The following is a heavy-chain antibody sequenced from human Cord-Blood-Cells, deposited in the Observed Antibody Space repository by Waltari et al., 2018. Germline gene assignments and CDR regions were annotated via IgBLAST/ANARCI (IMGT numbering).Heavy chain of an antibody. CDR3: ARYSSSSFAFDI. J-gene: IGHJ3*02. Sequence: EVQLVESGGGLVKPGGSLRLSCAASGFTFSSYSMNWVRQAPGKGRGWVSSISSSSSYIYYADSVKGRFTISRDNAKNSLYLQMNSLRAEDTAVYYCARYSSSSFAFDIWGQGTMVTVSS. CDR1: GFTFSSYS. CDR2: ISSSSSYI. V-gene: IGHV3-21*01. D-gene: IGHD6-6*01.